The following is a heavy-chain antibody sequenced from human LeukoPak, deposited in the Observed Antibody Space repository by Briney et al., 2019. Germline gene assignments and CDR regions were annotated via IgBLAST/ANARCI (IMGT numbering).Heavy chain of an antibody. CDR3: ARQGGDTMVRGVVRDWFDP. CDR1: GDSISSSIYY. J-gene: IGHJ5*02. Sequence: SETLSLTCTVSGDSISSSIYYWGWIRQPPGKGLEWIGCIYYNGYTYYTSSLKSRVTIFVDMSKNQFSLKLISVTAADTAVYYCARQGGDTMVRGVVRDWFDPWGQGTLVTVSS. D-gene: IGHD3-10*01. V-gene: IGHV4-39*01. CDR2: IYYNGYT.